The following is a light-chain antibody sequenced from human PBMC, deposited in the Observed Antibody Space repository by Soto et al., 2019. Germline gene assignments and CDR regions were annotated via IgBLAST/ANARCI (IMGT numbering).Light chain of an antibody. CDR2: DVS. Sequence: DIQMTQSPSSLSASVGDRVTITCQASQDITLYLNWYQHEAGKAPNLLIHDVSTLETGVPARFSGRGSGTIFTLTIINLQPEDVATYYCQQYDSRPNTFGQGTKVEIK. CDR3: QQYDSRPNT. V-gene: IGKV1-33*01. J-gene: IGKJ2*01. CDR1: QDITLY.